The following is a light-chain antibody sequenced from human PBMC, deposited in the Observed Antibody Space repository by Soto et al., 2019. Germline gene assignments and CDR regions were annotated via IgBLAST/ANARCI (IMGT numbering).Light chain of an antibody. Sequence: DIVMTQSPLSLPVAPGEPASISCRASQSLLHGNGYHYLDWYLQKPGQSPQLMIYLTSSRAAGVTERCSGSRSCTDLTLKSSRVEAEYFGVYYCMRALQTPITVGQGTLLEI. CDR3: MRALQTPIT. J-gene: IGKJ5*01. V-gene: IGKV2-28*01. CDR2: LTS. CDR1: QSLLHGNGYHY.